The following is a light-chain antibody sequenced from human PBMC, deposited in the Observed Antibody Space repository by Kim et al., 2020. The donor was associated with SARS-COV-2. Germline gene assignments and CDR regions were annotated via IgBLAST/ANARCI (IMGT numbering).Light chain of an antibody. CDR2: QHN. CDR1: KLGDKY. Sequence: SVSPGQTAYLTGSGDKLGDKYACWYQQKPGQSPVLVIYQHNKRPSGIPERFSGSNSGNTATLTISGTQAMDEADYYCQGWDSSTVVFGGGTQLTVL. V-gene: IGLV3-1*01. CDR3: QGWDSSTVV. J-gene: IGLJ2*01.